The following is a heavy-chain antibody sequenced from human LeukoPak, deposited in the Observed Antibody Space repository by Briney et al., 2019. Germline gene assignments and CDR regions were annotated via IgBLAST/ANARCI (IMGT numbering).Heavy chain of an antibody. V-gene: IGHV1-69*01. D-gene: IGHD5-18*01. J-gene: IGHJ4*02. CDR2: IIPIFGTA. Sequence: SVEVSCKASGGTFSSYAISWVRQAPGQGLEWMGGIIPIFGTANYAQKFQGRVTITADESTSTAYMELSSLRSEDTAVYYCARPGYSYGYGPKYYFDYWGQGTLVTVSS. CDR3: ARPGYSYGYGPKYYFDY. CDR1: GGTFSSYA.